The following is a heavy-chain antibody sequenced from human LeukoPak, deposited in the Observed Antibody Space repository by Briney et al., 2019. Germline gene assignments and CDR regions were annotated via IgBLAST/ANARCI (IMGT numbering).Heavy chain of an antibody. Sequence: SETLSLTCAVSGGSISSSNWWSWVRQPPGKGLEWIGEIYHSESTNYNPSLKSRVTISVDKSKNQFSLKLSSVTAADTAVYYCARDVLLWFGHDYWGQGTLVTVSS. CDR3: ARDVLLWFGHDY. D-gene: IGHD3-10*01. J-gene: IGHJ4*02. CDR1: GGSISSSNW. V-gene: IGHV4-4*02. CDR2: IYHSEST.